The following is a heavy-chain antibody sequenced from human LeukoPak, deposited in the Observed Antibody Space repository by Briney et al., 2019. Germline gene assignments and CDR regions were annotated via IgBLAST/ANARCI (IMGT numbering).Heavy chain of an antibody. CDR2: ISWNSGSI. D-gene: IGHD3-10*01. Sequence: PGRSLRLSCAASGFTFDDYAMHWVRQAPGKGLEWVSGISWNSGSIGYADSVKGRFTISRGNAKNSLYLQMNSLRAEDTALYYCAKDFGVTMVRGVIGGINYWGQGTLVTVSS. CDR3: AKDFGVTMVRGVIGGINY. J-gene: IGHJ4*02. V-gene: IGHV3-9*01. CDR1: GFTFDDYA.